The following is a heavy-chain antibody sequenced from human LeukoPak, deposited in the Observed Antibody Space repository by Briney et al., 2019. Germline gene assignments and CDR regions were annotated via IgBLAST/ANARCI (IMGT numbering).Heavy chain of an antibody. Sequence: GGSLRLSCAASGFTFSSYPMNWVRQAPGKGLEWVSHITASGTAMFYADSVKGRFTISRDNAKNSLYLQMNSLRDEDTAVYYCASSGSYRFDYWGQGTLVTVSS. V-gene: IGHV3-48*02. CDR1: GFTFSSYP. D-gene: IGHD1-26*01. CDR2: ITASGTAM. J-gene: IGHJ4*02. CDR3: ASSGSYRFDY.